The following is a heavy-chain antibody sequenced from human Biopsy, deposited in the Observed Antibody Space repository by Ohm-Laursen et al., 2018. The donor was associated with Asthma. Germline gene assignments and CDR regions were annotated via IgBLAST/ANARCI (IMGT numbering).Heavy chain of an antibody. V-gene: IGHV1-58*01. D-gene: IGHD2/OR15-2a*01. CDR1: GVALSGYT. Sequence: VSSVKVSCNASGVALSGYTFEWVRQARVLGLEWIAWIVFASGATNYAQNFQDRLTVTRDMSAGSVSMELRGLSSTDTAVYYCAAGRTSLQGESLIWGQGTLVSVSS. CDR3: AAGRTSLQGESLI. J-gene: IGHJ4*01. CDR2: IVFASGAT.